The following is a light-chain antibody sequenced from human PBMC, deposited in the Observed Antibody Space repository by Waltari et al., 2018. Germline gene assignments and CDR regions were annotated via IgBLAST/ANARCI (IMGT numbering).Light chain of an antibody. Sequence: SSELTQDPAVSVALGQTVSITCQGDSLGTYFATWYQQKPGQAPVLVFYGENNRPSGIPDRFSASRSGNTASLIITGAQSEDGADYYCQSRDSCANGVFGGGTKLTVL. V-gene: IGLV3-19*01. J-gene: IGLJ3*02. CDR3: QSRDSCANGV. CDR1: SLGTYF. CDR2: GEN.